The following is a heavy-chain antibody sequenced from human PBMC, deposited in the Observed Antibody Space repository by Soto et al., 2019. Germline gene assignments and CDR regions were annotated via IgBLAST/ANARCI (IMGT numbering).Heavy chain of an antibody. V-gene: IGHV3-15*01. CDR2: IKSKSDGWTT. CDR1: GFTFSDAG. J-gene: IGHJ5*02. Sequence: XVSLTLSFAASGFTFSDAGVSWVRQAPGKGLDWVGRIKSKSDGWTTEYAAPVRGRFTISRDDSKNTLYLQMNSLKTEDTAVYYCTTDLWRIAVVVGSTGYFNPWGQGTPVTVSS. D-gene: IGHD2-15*01. CDR3: TTDLWRIAVVVGSTGYFNP.